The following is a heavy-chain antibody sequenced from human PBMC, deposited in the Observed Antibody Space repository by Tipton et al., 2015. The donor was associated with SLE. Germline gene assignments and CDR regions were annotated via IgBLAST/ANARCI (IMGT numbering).Heavy chain of an antibody. V-gene: IGHV4-34*01. CDR2: IADTGSP. J-gene: IGHJ2*01. CDR1: GGSFSGYH. D-gene: IGHD2-15*01. Sequence: TLSLTRAVYGGSFSGYHWTWIRQPPGQGLEWIGEIADTGSPNYNPSLKSRVTISVDTSENQFSLKLSSVSAADTAVYYCARDKYCTGGSCFDWYFDVWGRGTLVTVSS. CDR3: ARDKYCTGGSCFDWYFDV.